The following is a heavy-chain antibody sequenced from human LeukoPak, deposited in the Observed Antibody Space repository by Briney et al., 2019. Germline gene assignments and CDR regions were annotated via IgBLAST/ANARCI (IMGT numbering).Heavy chain of an antibody. CDR1: GFIFSSFG. CDR2: IWYDGSNK. D-gene: IGHD1-26*01. J-gene: IGHJ4*02. V-gene: IGHV3-33*01. Sequence: GGSLRLSCAASGFIFSSFGMHWVSQAPGKGLEWVAVIWYDGSNKYYADSVKGRFTISRDNSKNTLYLQMNSLRDEDTAVYYCASYGSYYGPFDYWGQGTLVTVSS. CDR3: ASYGSYYGPFDY.